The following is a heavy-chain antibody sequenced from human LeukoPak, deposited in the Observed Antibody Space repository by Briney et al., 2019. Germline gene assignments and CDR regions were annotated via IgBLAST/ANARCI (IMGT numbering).Heavy chain of an antibody. CDR1: GFTFSSYS. Sequence: GGSLRLSCAASGFTFSSYSMNWVRQAPGKGLEWVSYISSSSSTIYYADSVKGRFTISRDNAKNSLYLQMNRLRAEETAVYYCARDHYDFWSSYYWRFDYWGQGTLVTVSS. CDR3: ARDHYDFWSSYYWRFDY. V-gene: IGHV3-48*01. J-gene: IGHJ4*02. D-gene: IGHD3-3*01. CDR2: ISSSSSTI.